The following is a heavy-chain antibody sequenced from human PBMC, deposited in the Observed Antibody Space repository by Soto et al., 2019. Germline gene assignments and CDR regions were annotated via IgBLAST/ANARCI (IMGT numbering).Heavy chain of an antibody. D-gene: IGHD3-3*01. CDR1: GDSVSSNSAA. V-gene: IGHV6-1*01. J-gene: IGHJ6*02. CDR3: ARIGITIFGVVISYYYGMDV. Sequence: PSQTLSLTCAISGDSVSSNSAAWNWIRQSPSRGLEWLGRTYYRSKWYNDYAVSVKSRITINPDTSKNQFSLQLNSVAPEDTAVYYCARIGITIFGVVISYYYGMDVWGQGTTVTVSS. CDR2: TYYRSKWYN.